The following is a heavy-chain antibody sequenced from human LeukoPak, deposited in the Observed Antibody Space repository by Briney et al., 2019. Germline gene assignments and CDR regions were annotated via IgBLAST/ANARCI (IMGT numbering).Heavy chain of an antibody. CDR3: ARRVVNNRNWYFDL. V-gene: IGHV5-51*01. Sequence: GESLKISCKGSGYSFTSYWIGWVRQMPGKGLEWMGIIYPGDSDARYSPSFQGQVTISADKSINTAYLQWSSLKASDTAMYYCARRVVNNRNWYFDLWGRGTLVTVSS. CDR2: IYPGDSDA. J-gene: IGHJ2*01. CDR1: GYSFTSYW. D-gene: IGHD4-23*01.